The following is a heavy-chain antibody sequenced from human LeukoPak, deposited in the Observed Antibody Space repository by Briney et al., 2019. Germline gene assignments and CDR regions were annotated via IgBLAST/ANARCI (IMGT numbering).Heavy chain of an antibody. D-gene: IGHD3-10*01. J-gene: IGHJ4*02. Sequence: SETLSLTCTVSGGSISSSSYYWGWIRQPPGKGLEWIGSIYYSGSTYYNPSLKSRVTISVDTSKNQFSLKLSSVTAADTAVYYRARQGRGVRGLYFDYWGQGTLVTVSS. V-gene: IGHV4-39*01. CDR1: GGSISSSSYY. CDR2: IYYSGST. CDR3: ARQGRGVRGLYFDY.